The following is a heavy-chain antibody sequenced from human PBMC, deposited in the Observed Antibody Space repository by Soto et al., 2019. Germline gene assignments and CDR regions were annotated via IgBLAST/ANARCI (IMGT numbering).Heavy chain of an antibody. D-gene: IGHD2-8*01. CDR1: GGSFSGYY. J-gene: IGHJ5*02. CDR2: INHSGST. Sequence: SETLSLTCTVYGGSFSGYYWSWIRQPPGKGLEWIGEINHSGSTNYNPSLKSRVTISVDTSKNQFSLKLSSVTAADTAVYYCARDNGGGYNNWFDPWGQGTMVTVYS. V-gene: IGHV4-34*01. CDR3: ARDNGGGYNNWFDP.